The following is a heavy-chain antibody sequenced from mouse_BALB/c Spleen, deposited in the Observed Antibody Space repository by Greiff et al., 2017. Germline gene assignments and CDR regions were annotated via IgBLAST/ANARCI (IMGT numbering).Heavy chain of an antibody. CDR1: GFSLTSYG. Sequence: VKLVESGPGLVAPSQSLSITCTVSGFSLTSYGVHWVRQPPGKGLEWLGVIWAGGSTNYNSALMSRLSISKDNSKSQVFLKMNSLQTDDTAMYYCATRQLGLQFAYWGQGTLVTVSA. CDR2: IWAGGST. J-gene: IGHJ3*01. V-gene: IGHV2-9*02. CDR3: ATRQLGLQFAY. D-gene: IGHD3-2*01.